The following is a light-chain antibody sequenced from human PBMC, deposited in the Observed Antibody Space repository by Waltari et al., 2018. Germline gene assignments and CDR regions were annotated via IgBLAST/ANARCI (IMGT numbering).Light chain of an antibody. CDR1: SSDVGGYNY. Sequence: QSALTQPPSASGSPGQSVTISCTGTSSDVGGYNYVSWYQQHPGKAPKLTIYEGSKRPSGVPYRFSCSKSGHTASLTVSGLQAEDEADYYCSSYAGSNNYVFGTGTKVTVL. J-gene: IGLJ1*01. CDR3: SSYAGSNNYV. CDR2: EGS. V-gene: IGLV2-8*01.